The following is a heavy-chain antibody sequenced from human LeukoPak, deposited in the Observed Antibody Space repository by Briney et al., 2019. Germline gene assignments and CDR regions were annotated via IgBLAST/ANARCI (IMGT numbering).Heavy chain of an antibody. CDR3: ARGRGRYCSSTSCYRSIYYYYYMDV. CDR1: GGSFSGYY. J-gene: IGHJ6*03. CDR2: INHSGST. D-gene: IGHD2-2*02. Sequence: SETLSLTCGVYGGSFSGYYWSWIRQPPGKGLEWIGEINHSGSTNYNPSLKSRVTISVDTSKNQFSLKLSSVTAADTAVYYCARGRGRYCSSTSCYRSIYYYYYMDVWGKGTTVTVS. V-gene: IGHV4-34*01.